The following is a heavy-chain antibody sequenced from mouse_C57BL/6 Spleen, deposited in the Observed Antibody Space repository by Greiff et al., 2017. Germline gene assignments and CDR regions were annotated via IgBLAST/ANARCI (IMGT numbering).Heavy chain of an antibody. CDR2: IDPSDSYT. V-gene: IGHV1-69*01. Sequence: VQLQQPGAELVMPGASVKLSCTASGYTFTSYWMHWVKQRPGQGLEWIGEIDPSDSYTNYNQKFKGKSTLTVDKSSSTAYMQLSSLTSEDSAVYYCASYGYDADYWGQGTTLTVSS. J-gene: IGHJ2*01. CDR1: GYTFTSYW. D-gene: IGHD2-2*01. CDR3: ASYGYDADY.